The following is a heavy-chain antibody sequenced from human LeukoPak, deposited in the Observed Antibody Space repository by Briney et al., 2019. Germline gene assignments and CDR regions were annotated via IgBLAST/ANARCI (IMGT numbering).Heavy chain of an antibody. J-gene: IGHJ6*03. V-gene: IGHV1-2*02. D-gene: IGHD3-10*01. Sequence: GASVKVSCKASGYTFTGYYMHWVRQAPGQGLEWMGWINPNSGGTKYAQKFQGRVTMTRDTSISSAYMEVSRLRSDDTAVYYCARSRGLDYYGSGSYSGSDSDYYYYCMDVWGKGTTVTISS. CDR2: INPNSGGT. CDR1: GYTFTGYY. CDR3: ARSRGLDYYGSGSYSGSDSDYYYYCMDV.